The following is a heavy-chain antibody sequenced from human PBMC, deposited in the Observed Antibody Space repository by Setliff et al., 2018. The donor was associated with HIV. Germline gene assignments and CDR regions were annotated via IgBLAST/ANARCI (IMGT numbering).Heavy chain of an antibody. V-gene: IGHV1-18*01. D-gene: IGHD3-10*01. J-gene: IGHJ3*02. Sequence: GASVMVSCKTSGYSFNTYGIGWMRQAPGQGLEWMGWISAYNGKTNLAQKFQGRVTVTTDSSTSTAYMELRSLRSDDTAVYFCARDWNYFASGSNAFDIWGQGTMVTVSS. CDR3: ARDWNYFASGSNAFDI. CDR1: GYSFNTYG. CDR2: ISAYNGKT.